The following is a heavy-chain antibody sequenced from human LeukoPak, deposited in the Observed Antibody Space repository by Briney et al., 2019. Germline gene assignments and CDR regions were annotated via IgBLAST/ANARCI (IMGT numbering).Heavy chain of an antibody. D-gene: IGHD3-9*01. CDR1: GGSLSSYS. CDR3: ARETLTFPDF. J-gene: IGHJ4*02. Sequence: SETLSLTCTVSGGSLSSYSWSWIRQPAGKGLEWIGRIYTSGSTSYNPSLTSRVSMSLDTSKKQISLKLSSVTAADTAVYYFARETLTFPDFWGQGTLVTVS. V-gene: IGHV4-4*07. CDR2: IYTSGST.